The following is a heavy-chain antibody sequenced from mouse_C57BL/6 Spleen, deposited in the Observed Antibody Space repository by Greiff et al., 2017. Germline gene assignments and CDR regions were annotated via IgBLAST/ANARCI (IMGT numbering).Heavy chain of an antibody. CDR1: GYTFTSYW. D-gene: IGHD2-2*01. J-gene: IGHJ4*01. Sequence: VQLQQPGAELVMPGASVKLSCKASGYTFTSYWMHWVKQRPGQGLEWIGEIDPSDSYTNYNQKFKGKSTLTVDKSSSTAYMQLRSLTSEDSAVYYCAREGDRGYDRRGAMDYWGQGTSVTVSS. CDR3: AREGDRGYDRRGAMDY. V-gene: IGHV1-69*01. CDR2: IDPSDSYT.